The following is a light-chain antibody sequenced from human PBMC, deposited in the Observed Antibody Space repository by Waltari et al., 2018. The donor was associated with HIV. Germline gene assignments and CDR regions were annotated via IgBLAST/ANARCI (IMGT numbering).Light chain of an antibody. Sequence: QSVLPQPPSASGTPGQRVTISCSGRRPTLGSNTTNWYQQLPVTAPKLLIYSNNQRPSGVPDRFSGSKSGTSASLAISGLQSEDEADYYCAAWDDSLNGQVFGGGTKLTVL. V-gene: IGLV1-44*01. CDR2: SNN. CDR3: AAWDDSLNGQV. CDR1: RPTLGSNT. J-gene: IGLJ3*02.